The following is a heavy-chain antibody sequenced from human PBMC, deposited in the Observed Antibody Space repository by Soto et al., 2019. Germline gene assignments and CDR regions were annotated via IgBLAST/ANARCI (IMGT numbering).Heavy chain of an antibody. J-gene: IGHJ4*02. CDR3: ANLPLYGSGFDC. CDR2: ISWNGDAT. CDR1: GFTFDDYA. V-gene: IGHV3-9*01. D-gene: IGHD3-10*01. Sequence: EVQLVESGGGLVQPGGFLRLSCAASGFTFDDYAIHWVRQIPGKGLEWVSGISWNGDATGYADSVKGRFTISRDNAKNSLYLQMDSLKSEDTAMYYCANLPLYGSGFDCWGQGTLVTVSS.